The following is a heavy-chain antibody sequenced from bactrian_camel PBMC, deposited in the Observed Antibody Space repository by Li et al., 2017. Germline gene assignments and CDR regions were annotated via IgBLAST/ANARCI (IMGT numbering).Heavy chain of an antibody. D-gene: IGHD1*01. CDR1: GHIDSNFC. V-gene: IGHV3S68*01. J-gene: IGHJ4*01. CDR3: AADAPRQWRNWSNQYEFNY. Sequence: VQLVESGGGSVHIGGSLRLSCVVSGHIDSNFCMAWFRQAPGKVREGVSSIDATGYTVYTDSVKGRFTIDKVNENTALYLQMNSLKPEDTALYYCAADAPRQWRNWSNQYEFNYWGQGTQVTVS. CDR2: IDATGYT.